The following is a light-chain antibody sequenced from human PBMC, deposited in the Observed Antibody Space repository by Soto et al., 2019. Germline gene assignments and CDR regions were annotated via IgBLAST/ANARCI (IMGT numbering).Light chain of an antibody. V-gene: IGLV1-44*01. CDR1: SSNIGSNA. CDR2: TNN. Sequence: QSVLTQPPSASGTPGQRVTISCSGASSNIGSNAVNWYQQLPGTAPQLLIYTNNERPSGVPDRFSGSKSGTSASLAITGLQSEDEADYPCAAWDDSLNAPVFGGGTKLTVL. CDR3: AAWDDSLNAPV. J-gene: IGLJ3*02.